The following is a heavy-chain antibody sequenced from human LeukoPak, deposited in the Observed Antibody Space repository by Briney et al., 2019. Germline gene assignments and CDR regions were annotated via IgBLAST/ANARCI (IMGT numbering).Heavy chain of an antibody. Sequence: GGSLRLSCEASGFIFNNYAMHWVRQAPGKGLEWVAVISYDGNNKYYADSVKGRFTFSRDNSKNTLYLQMNSLRAEDTAVYYCARAHGSGSPLDYWGQGTLSPSPQ. CDR2: ISYDGNNK. CDR3: ARAHGSGSPLDY. CDR1: GFIFNNYA. J-gene: IGHJ4*02. D-gene: IGHD3-10*01. V-gene: IGHV3-30*04.